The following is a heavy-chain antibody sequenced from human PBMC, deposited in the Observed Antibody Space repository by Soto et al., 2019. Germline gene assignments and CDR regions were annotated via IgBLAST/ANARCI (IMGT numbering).Heavy chain of an antibody. Sequence: EVQLVESGGGLVKPGGSLRLSCAASGFTLSSYSMNWVRQAPGKGLEWVSSSSSSSSYIYYEDSVKGRFTISRDNAMNSLYLQMNSLRAEDTAVYYCARDTGALTYYYDSSGGYYGMDVWGQGTTVTVSS. CDR2: SSSSSSYI. V-gene: IGHV3-21*01. CDR1: GFTLSSYS. CDR3: ARDTGALTYYYDSSGGYYGMDV. J-gene: IGHJ6*02. D-gene: IGHD3-22*01.